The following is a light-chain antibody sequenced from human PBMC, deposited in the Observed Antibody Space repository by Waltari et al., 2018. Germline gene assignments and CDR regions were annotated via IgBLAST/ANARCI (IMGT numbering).Light chain of an antibody. CDR2: RDK. Sequence: SYELTQPLSVSVAPGQTATITCGGNNIGGKSVHWYQQKPGQAPVLVIYRDKNRPSGSPDRFSGSNSGNTATLTINGAQVGDEADYYCQVRDSNTAVFGGGTHLTVL. J-gene: IGLJ7*01. CDR3: QVRDSNTAV. CDR1: NIGGKS. V-gene: IGLV3-9*01.